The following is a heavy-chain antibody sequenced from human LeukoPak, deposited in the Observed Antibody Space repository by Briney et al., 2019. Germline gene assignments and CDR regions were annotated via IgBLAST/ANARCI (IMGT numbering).Heavy chain of an antibody. Sequence: EASVKVSCKASGYTFTSYGISWVRQAPGQGLEWMGWISAYNGNTNYAQKLQGRVTMTTDTSTSTAYMELKSLRSDDTAVYYCARVSYDFWSGLMSGAFDIWGQGTMVTVSS. CDR3: ARVSYDFWSGLMSGAFDI. D-gene: IGHD3-3*01. J-gene: IGHJ3*02. CDR1: GYTFTSYG. CDR2: ISAYNGNT. V-gene: IGHV1-18*01.